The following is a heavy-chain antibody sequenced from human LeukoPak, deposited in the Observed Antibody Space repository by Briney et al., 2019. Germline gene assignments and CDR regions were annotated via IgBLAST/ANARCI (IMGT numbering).Heavy chain of an antibody. CDR3: ARVGDRYCSGGSCYTGY. J-gene: IGHJ4*02. Sequence: GGSLRLSCAASGFIFSSYGMHWVRQAPGKGLEWVAFIRYDGSNKYYADSVKGRFTISRDNSKNTLYLQMNSLRAEDTAVYYCARVGDRYCSGGSCYTGYWGQGTLVTVSS. CDR1: GFIFSSYG. D-gene: IGHD2-15*01. V-gene: IGHV3-30*02. CDR2: IRYDGSNK.